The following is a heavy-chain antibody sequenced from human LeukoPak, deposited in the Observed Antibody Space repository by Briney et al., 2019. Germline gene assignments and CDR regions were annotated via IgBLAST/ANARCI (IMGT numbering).Heavy chain of an antibody. V-gene: IGHV4-59*12. CDR2: IYYSGST. J-gene: IGHJ4*02. D-gene: IGHD3-3*01. Sequence: PSETLSLTCTVSGGSISSYYWSWIRQPPGKGLEWIRYIYYSGSTNYNPSLKSRVTISVDTSKNQFSLKLSSVTAADTAVYYCARPHSTFFDQDAAYYFDYWGQGTLVTVSS. CDR1: GGSISSYY. CDR3: ARPHSTFFDQDAAYYFDY.